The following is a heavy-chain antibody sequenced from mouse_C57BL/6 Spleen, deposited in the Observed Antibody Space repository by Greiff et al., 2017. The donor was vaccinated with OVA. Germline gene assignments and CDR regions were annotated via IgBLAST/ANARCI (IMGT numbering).Heavy chain of an antibody. Sequence: EVKLVESGGDLVKPGGSLKLSCAASGFTFSSYGMSWVRQTPDKRLEWVATISSGGSYTYYPDSVKGRCTISRDNAKNTLYLQMSSLKSEDTAMYYCARRPDYYYSMDYWGQGTSVTVSS. CDR2: ISSGGSYT. J-gene: IGHJ4*01. D-gene: IGHD2-13*01. CDR1: GFTFSSYG. CDR3: ARRPDYYYSMDY. V-gene: IGHV5-6*02.